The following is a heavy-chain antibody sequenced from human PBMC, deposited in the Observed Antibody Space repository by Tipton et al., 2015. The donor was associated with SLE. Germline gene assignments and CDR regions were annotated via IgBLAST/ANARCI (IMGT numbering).Heavy chain of an antibody. D-gene: IGHD3-3*01. J-gene: IGHJ4*02. V-gene: IGHV3-30*04. CDR1: GFTFSYYA. Sequence: SLRLSCAASGFTFSYYAMHWVRQAPGKGLEWVAVISYDGSNKYYADSVKGRFTIFRDSSKNTLYLQMNTLRHEDTAVYFCAKDAHVEYFHFWGQGTLVTVSS. CDR3: AKDAHVEYFHF. CDR2: ISYDGSNK.